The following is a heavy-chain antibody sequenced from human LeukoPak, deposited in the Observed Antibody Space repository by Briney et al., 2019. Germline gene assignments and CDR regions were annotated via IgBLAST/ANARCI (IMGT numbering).Heavy chain of an antibody. Sequence: ASVKVSCNASGYTFTGYYMHWGRQAPGQGLGWRGWINPNSGGTNYAQKFQGRVTMTRDTSISTAYMELSRLRSDDTAVYYCARDYGGGRGFDYWGQGTLVTVSS. V-gene: IGHV1-2*02. D-gene: IGHD4-23*01. J-gene: IGHJ4*02. CDR3: ARDYGGGRGFDY. CDR2: INPNSGGT. CDR1: GYTFTGYY.